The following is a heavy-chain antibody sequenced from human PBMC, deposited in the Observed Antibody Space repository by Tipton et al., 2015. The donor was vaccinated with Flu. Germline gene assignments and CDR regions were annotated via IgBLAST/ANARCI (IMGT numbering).Heavy chain of an antibody. V-gene: IGHV4-38-2*01. CDR2: VFYTGTT. CDR1: GYSVSSGYY. D-gene: IGHD6-19*01. J-gene: IGHJ5*02. CDR3: AAVAGNGNWFDP. Sequence: TLSLTCGVSGYSVSSGYYWAWIRQPPGKGLEWIGNVFYTGTTDYNPSLKSRVTISVDTSKNQFSLKLRSVTAADTAVYYCAAVAGNGNWFDPWGQGALVTVSS.